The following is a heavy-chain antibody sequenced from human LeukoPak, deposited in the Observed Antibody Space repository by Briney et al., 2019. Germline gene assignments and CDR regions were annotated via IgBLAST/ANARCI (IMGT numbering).Heavy chain of an antibody. CDR3: AKVAGYDFWSGYPYLDY. J-gene: IGHJ4*02. Sequence: PGGSLRLSCAVSGFTFKNYAMSWVRRAPGKGLEWVSSIGGSGGSTSYADSVKGRFTISRDNSKNTLYLQMNSLRAEDTAVYYCAKVAGYDFWSGYPYLDYWAREPWSPSPQ. D-gene: IGHD3/OR15-3a*01. V-gene: IGHV3-23*01. CDR2: IGGSGGST. CDR1: GFTFKNYA.